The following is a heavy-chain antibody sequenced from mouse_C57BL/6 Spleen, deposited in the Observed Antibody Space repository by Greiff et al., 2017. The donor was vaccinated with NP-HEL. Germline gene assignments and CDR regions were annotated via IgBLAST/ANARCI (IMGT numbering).Heavy chain of an antibody. CDR2: IDPHSGGT. Sequence: QVQLQQPGAELVKPGASVKLSCKASGYTFTSYWMHWVKQRPGRGLEWFGRIDPHSGGTKYNEKFKSKATLTVDKPSSPAFMQLSSLTSEDSAVLCGAKRGGSVVAPFDYWGKGTTLTVAS. CDR3: AKRGGSVVAPFDY. D-gene: IGHD1-1*01. CDR1: GYTFTSYW. J-gene: IGHJ2*01. V-gene: IGHV1-72*01.